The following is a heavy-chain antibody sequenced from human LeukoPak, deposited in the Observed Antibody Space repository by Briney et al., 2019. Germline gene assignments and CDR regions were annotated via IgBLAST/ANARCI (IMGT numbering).Heavy chain of an antibody. V-gene: IGHV3-74*01. CDR3: TRYGDDLY. D-gene: IGHD5-24*01. CDR2: INNDGSTT. CDR1: GFTFSSYW. J-gene: IGHJ4*02. Sequence: GGSLRLSCAASGFTFSSYWMHWVRQAPGKGLVWVSRINNDGSTTSYADPVKGRFTISRDNAKNTLVLQMNSLRAEDTAVYYCTRYGDDLYWGQGTLVTVSS.